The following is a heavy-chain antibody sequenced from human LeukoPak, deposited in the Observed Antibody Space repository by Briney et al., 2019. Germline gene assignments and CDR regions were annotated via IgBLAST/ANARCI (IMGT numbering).Heavy chain of an antibody. Sequence: GGSLRLSCAASGFSFSTYSMNWLRQAPGKGLQWVSYINSGSSAIYYTDSVKGRFTITRDDAKNSVYLQMNSLRTEDTAVYYCGTGDPRFDYWGQGILVTVSS. D-gene: IGHD7-27*01. CDR2: INSGSSAI. CDR1: GFSFSTYS. CDR3: GTGDPRFDY. J-gene: IGHJ4*02. V-gene: IGHV3-48*01.